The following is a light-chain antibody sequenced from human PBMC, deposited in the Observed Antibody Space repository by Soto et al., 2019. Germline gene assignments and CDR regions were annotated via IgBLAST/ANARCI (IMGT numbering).Light chain of an antibody. CDR3: GSITRSSTSV. CDR1: SSDAGGFEY. J-gene: IGLJ1*01. V-gene: IGLV2-14*01. CDR2: DVT. Sequence: QSVLSQPASVSGSPGQSITISCTGTSSDAGGFEYVSWYQHQPGNAPRLIIYDVTKRPSGVSNRFSGSKSGNTASLTISGIQAEDEGDYYCGSITRSSTSVFGTGTKVIVL.